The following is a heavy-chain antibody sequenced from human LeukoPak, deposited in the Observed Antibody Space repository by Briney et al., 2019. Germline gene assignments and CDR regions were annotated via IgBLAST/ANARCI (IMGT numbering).Heavy chain of an antibody. CDR2: THTSGST. V-gene: IGHV4-4*07. CDR1: GGSISSYY. CDR3: ARGRWKAGMDSPYYFDY. D-gene: IGHD2-2*03. Sequence: SETLSLTCTVSGGSISSYYWSWIRQPPGKGLEWIGRTHTSGSTNYNPSLKSRVTMSVDTSKSQFSLKLTSVTAADTAVYYCARGRWKAGMDSPYYFDYWGQGTLVTVSS. J-gene: IGHJ4*02.